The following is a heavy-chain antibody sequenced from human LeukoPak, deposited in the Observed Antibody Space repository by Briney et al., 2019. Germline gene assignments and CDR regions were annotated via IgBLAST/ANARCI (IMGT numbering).Heavy chain of an antibody. CDR2: INPNSGGT. D-gene: IGHD1-26*01. CDR1: GYTFTCYY. Sequence: ASVKVSCKASGYTFTCYYMHWVRQAPGQGLEWMGWINPNSGGTNYAQKFQGRVTMTRDTSISTAYMELSRLRSDDTAVYYCARVGSYYVDVIDYWGQGTLVTVSS. CDR3: ARVGSYYVDVIDY. V-gene: IGHV1-2*02. J-gene: IGHJ4*02.